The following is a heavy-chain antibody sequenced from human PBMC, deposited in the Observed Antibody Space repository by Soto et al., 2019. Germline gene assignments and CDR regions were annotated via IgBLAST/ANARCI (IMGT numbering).Heavy chain of an antibody. D-gene: IGHD2-21*02. CDR2: ISGSGSNI. CDR3: AKDDRTARRIDY. Sequence: EVQRLESGGGLVQPGGSLRLSCATSALSFSLYSMGSVRQAPGEGLEWVSAISGSGSNIHYADSVKYRFTISRDNSKNTLSLQMNSLRAEDTALYYCAKDDRTARRIDYWGQGTLVTVSS. CDR1: ALSFSLYS. V-gene: IGHV3-23*01. J-gene: IGHJ4*02.